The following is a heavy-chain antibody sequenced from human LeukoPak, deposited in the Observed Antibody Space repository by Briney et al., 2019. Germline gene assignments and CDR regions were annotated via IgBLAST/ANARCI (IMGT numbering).Heavy chain of an antibody. V-gene: IGHV1-46*01. CDR1: GYTFTSYY. CDR3: AIPGDCTNGVCYSFSADY. Sequence: AASVKVSCKASGYTFTSYYMHWVRQAPGQGLEWMGIINPSGGSTSYAQKFQGRVTMTRDTSTSTVYMELSRLRSDDTAVYYCAIPGDCTNGVCYSFSADYWGQGTLVTVSS. J-gene: IGHJ4*02. D-gene: IGHD2-8*01. CDR2: INPSGGST.